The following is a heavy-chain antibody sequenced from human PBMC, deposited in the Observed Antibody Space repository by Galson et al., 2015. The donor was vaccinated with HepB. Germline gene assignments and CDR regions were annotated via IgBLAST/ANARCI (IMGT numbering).Heavy chain of an antibody. CDR3: AKEAAGTYYFDH. CDR1: GFTFSSYA. V-gene: IGHV3-23*01. J-gene: IGHJ4*02. CDR2: IGATSGHT. D-gene: IGHD1-1*01. Sequence: SLRLSCAASGFTFSSYAMSWVRQAPGKGLEYVSAIGATSGHTYYADSVKGRFTISRDTSKNTLYLQMDSLRVEDTAVYYCAKEAAGTYYFDHWGQGTLVTVSS.